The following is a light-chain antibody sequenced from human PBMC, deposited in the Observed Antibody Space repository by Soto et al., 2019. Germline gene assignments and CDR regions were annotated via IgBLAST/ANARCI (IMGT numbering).Light chain of an antibody. CDR2: GAS. Sequence: EIVMTQSPATLSVSPGERATLSCRASQSVSSNLAWYQQKPGQAPRLLIYGASTRATGIPARISGSGSGTEFTLTISSLQSEDFAVYYCQQYNNWPMTFGQGTNVEIX. V-gene: IGKV3-15*01. CDR1: QSVSSN. CDR3: QQYNNWPMT. J-gene: IGKJ1*01.